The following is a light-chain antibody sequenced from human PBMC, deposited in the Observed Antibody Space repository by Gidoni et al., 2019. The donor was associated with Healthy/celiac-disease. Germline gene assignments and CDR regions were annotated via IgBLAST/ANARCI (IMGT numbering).Light chain of an antibody. CDR2: VNS. V-gene: IGLV1-40*01. CDR1: SANSGAGYD. Sequence: QSVLTQPPSVSGAPGQRVPISCTGRSANSGAGYDVHWYQQLPGTAPKLLIYVNSNRPSGVPDRFSGSKSGTSASLAITGLQAEDEADYYCQSYDSSLSGSKVFGGGTKLTVL. J-gene: IGLJ3*02. CDR3: QSYDSSLSGSKV.